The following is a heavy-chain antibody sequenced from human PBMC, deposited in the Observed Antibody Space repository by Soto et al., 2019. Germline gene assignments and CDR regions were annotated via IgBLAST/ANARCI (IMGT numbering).Heavy chain of an antibody. V-gene: IGHV1-69*02. Sequence: ASVKVSCKASGGTFSSYTISWVRQAPGQGLEWMGRIIPILGIANYAQKFQGRVTITADKSTSTAYMELSSLRSEDTAVYYCARASGHFDRYYFDYWGQGTLVTVSS. D-gene: IGHD3-9*01. CDR1: GGTFSSYT. J-gene: IGHJ4*02. CDR2: IIPILGIA. CDR3: ARASGHFDRYYFDY.